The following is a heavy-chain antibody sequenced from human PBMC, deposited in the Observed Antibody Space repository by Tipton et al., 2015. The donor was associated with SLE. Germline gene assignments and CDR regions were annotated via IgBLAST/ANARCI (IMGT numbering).Heavy chain of an antibody. J-gene: IGHJ6*02. CDR2: IWYDGSNK. CDR3: ARIYSSSSGKGMDV. D-gene: IGHD6-6*01. Sequence: RSLRLSCAASGFTFSTYGMHWVRQAPGKGLEWVAVIWYDGSNKYYADSVKGRFTISRDNSKNTLYLQMNSLRAEDTAVYYCARIYSSSSGKGMDVWGQGTTVTVSS. CDR1: GFTFSTYG. V-gene: IGHV3-33*01.